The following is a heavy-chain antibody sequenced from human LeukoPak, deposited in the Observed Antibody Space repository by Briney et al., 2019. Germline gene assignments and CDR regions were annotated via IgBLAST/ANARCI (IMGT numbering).Heavy chain of an antibody. J-gene: IGHJ4*02. CDR2: IYTSGST. CDR1: GGSISSGSYY. V-gene: IGHV4-61*02. CDR3: ARHSHFAAVAGRGDFDH. Sequence: TLSLTCTVSGGSISSGSYYWSWIRQPAGKGLEWIGRIYTSGSTNYNPSLKSRVTISVDTSKNQFSLKLSSVTAADTAVYYCARHSHFAAVAGRGDFDHWGQGTLVTVSS. D-gene: IGHD6-19*01.